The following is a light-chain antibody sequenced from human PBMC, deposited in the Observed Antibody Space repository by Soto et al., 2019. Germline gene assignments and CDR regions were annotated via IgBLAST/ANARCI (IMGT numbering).Light chain of an antibody. CDR2: DVS. CDR3: SSYTSSSTYV. V-gene: IGLV2-14*03. J-gene: IGLJ1*01. CDR1: SSEVGGYDY. Sequence: QSALTQPASVSGSPGQSIAISCTGTSSEVGGYDYVSWYQQHPGKAPKLMIYDVSNRPSGVSNRFSGSKSDNTASLTISGLQAEDEADYYCSSYTSSSTYVFGTGTKVTVL.